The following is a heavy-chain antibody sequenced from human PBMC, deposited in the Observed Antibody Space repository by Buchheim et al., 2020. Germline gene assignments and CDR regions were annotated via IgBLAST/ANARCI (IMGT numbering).Heavy chain of an antibody. Sequence: QVQLVQSGAEVKKPGASVKVSCKASGYTFTSYYMHWVRQAPGQGLEWMGIINPSGGSTSYAQKFQGRVTMTRDTSTSTVYMELSSQRSEDTAVYYCARDNGDYGSYYYGMDVWGQGTT. CDR1: GYTFTSYY. V-gene: IGHV1-46*01. J-gene: IGHJ6*02. CDR3: ARDNGDYGSYYYGMDV. CDR2: INPSGGST. D-gene: IGHD4-17*01.